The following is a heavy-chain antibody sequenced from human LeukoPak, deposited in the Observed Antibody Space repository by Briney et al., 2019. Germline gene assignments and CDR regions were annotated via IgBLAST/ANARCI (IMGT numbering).Heavy chain of an antibody. CDR3: ARQPIGDYYDSSGYYVDY. Sequence: GESLKISCKGSGYSFTSNWIGGVRQMPRKGLEWMGIIYPGDSDTRYSPSFQGQVTISADKSISTAYLQWSSLKASDTAMYYCARQPIGDYYDSSGYYVDYWGQGTLVTVSS. D-gene: IGHD3-22*01. CDR2: IYPGDSDT. V-gene: IGHV5-51*01. J-gene: IGHJ4*02. CDR1: GYSFTSNW.